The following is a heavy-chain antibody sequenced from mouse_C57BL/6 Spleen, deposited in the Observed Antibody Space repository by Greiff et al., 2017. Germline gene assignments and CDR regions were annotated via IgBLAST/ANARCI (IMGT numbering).Heavy chain of an antibody. Sequence: VKLVESGPGLVAPSQSLSITCTVSGFSLTSYAISWVRQPPGKGLEWLGVIWTGGGTNYNSALKSRLSISKDNAKSQVFLRMNSLQTDDAARYYCARAYSNYNAMDYWGQGTSVTVSS. J-gene: IGHJ4*01. D-gene: IGHD2-5*01. CDR1: GFSLTSYA. CDR3: ARAYSNYNAMDY. V-gene: IGHV2-9-1*01. CDR2: IWTGGGT.